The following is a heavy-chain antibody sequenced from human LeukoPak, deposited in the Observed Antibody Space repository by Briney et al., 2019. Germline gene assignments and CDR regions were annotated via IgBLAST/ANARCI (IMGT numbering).Heavy chain of an antibody. CDR3: ARDRNPYRSTAMVDY. V-gene: IGHV3-33*01. CDR2: IWYDGGNK. Sequence: PGGSLRLSCAASGFTFSSYGMHWVRQAPGKGLEWGTVIWYDGGNKYYADSVKGRFTISRDNSKNTLYLQMNSLRAEDTAVYYCARDRNPYRSTAMVDYWGQGTLVTVSS. CDR1: GFTFSSYG. J-gene: IGHJ4*02. D-gene: IGHD5-18*01.